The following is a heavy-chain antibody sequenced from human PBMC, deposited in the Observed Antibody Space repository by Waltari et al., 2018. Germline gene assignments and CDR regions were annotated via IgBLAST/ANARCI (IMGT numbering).Heavy chain of an antibody. J-gene: IGHJ5*02. Sequence: QLQLQESGPGLVKPSETLSLTCTVSGGSISSSSYYWGWIRQPPGKGLELNGSIYYSGSTYYNPSLKSRVTISVDTSKNQFSLKLSSVTAADTAVYYCARGHSSGWYFRGWFDPWGQGTLVTVSS. CDR2: IYYSGST. CDR1: GGSISSSSYY. D-gene: IGHD6-19*01. CDR3: ARGHSSGWYFRGWFDP. V-gene: IGHV4-39*07.